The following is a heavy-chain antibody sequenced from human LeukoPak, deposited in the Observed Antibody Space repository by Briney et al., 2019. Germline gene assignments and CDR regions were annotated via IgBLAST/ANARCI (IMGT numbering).Heavy chain of an antibody. Sequence: GGSLRLSCAASGFTFSTYSMTWVRQAPGKGLEWVAGIFNSGDKTFYADSVKGRFINSRDNSKNKLYLKMHSLRAEDTAVYYCAKDVVPDSGWDLDYWGQGTLVTVSS. CDR3: AKDVVPDSGWDLDY. V-gene: IGHV3-23*01. CDR2: IFNSGDKT. J-gene: IGHJ4*02. D-gene: IGHD6-19*01. CDR1: GFTFSTYS.